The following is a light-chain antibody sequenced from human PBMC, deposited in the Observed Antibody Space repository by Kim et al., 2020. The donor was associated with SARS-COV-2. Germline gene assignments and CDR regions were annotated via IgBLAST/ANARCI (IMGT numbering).Light chain of an antibody. V-gene: IGKV1-33*01. Sequence: SESLGAGVTITCQASQDISNSLNWYQQEPGKAPKLLIYDASNLETGVPSRFSGSGSGTYFTFSIGSLQPEDIATYYCQQYANITYTFGQGTKLEI. J-gene: IGKJ2*01. CDR3: QQYANITYT. CDR1: QDISNS. CDR2: DAS.